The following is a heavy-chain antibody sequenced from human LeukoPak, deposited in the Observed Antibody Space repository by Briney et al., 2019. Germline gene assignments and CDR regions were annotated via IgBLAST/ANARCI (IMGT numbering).Heavy chain of an antibody. Sequence: GGSLRLSCAASGFTFSNYEMNWVRQAPGKGLEWVSHIRSSGSTIYYADSVKGRFTISRDNAKNSLYLQMNSLRAEDTAVCYCAREGVTAPGDYWGQGTLVTVSS. V-gene: IGHV3-48*03. D-gene: IGHD2-21*02. CDR3: AREGVTAPGDY. J-gene: IGHJ4*02. CDR1: GFTFSNYE. CDR2: IRSSGSTI.